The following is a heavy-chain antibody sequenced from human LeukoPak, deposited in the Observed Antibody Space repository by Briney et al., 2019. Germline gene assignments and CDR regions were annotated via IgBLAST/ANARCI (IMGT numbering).Heavy chain of an antibody. CDR2: VSYDESIK. Sequence: GGSLRLSCAASGFTFSSCAMHWVRQAPGKGLEWVAVVSYDESIKFYGDSVKGRFTISRDNSKNTLYLQMNSLRAEDAALYFCAKDVGSRSNIKNWFDPWGQGTLVTVSS. CDR3: AKDVGSRSNIKNWFDP. CDR1: GFTFSSCA. V-gene: IGHV3-30*18. J-gene: IGHJ5*02. D-gene: IGHD6-13*01.